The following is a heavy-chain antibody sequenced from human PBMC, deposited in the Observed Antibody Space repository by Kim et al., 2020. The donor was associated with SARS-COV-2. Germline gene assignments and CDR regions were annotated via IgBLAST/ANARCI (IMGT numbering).Heavy chain of an antibody. V-gene: IGHV4-34*01. D-gene: IGHD6-19*01. J-gene: IGHJ4*02. Sequence: YNPSLKSRVTISVDTSKNQFSLKLSSVTAADTAVYYCARKDQWLVNSLDYWGQGTLVTVSS. CDR3: ARKDQWLVNSLDY.